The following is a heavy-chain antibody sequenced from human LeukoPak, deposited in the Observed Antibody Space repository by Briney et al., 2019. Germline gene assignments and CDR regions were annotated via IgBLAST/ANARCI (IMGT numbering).Heavy chain of an antibody. D-gene: IGHD6-6*01. J-gene: IGHJ4*02. CDR3: ARALRHSSSFDY. CDR2: IYYSGST. Sequence: SETLSLTCTVSGGSISSSSYYWGWIRQPPGKGLEWIGSIYYSGSTYYNPSLKSRVTISADTSKNQFSLKLSSVTAADTAVYYCARALRHSSSFDYWGQGTLVTVSS. CDR1: GGSISSSSYY. V-gene: IGHV4-39*07.